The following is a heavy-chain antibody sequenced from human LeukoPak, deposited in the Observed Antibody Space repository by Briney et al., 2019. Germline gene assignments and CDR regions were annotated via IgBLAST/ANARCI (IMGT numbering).Heavy chain of an antibody. CDR3: ARDRFPTGPIDY. Sequence: GGSLRLSCAASGFTFSSYAMHWVRQAPDKGLEWVAVISYDGSNKYYADSVKGRFTISRDNSKNTLYLQMNSLRAEDTAVYYCARDRFPTGPIDYWGQGTLVTVSS. CDR1: GFTFSSYA. D-gene: IGHD1-14*01. CDR2: ISYDGSNK. J-gene: IGHJ4*02. V-gene: IGHV3-30-3*01.